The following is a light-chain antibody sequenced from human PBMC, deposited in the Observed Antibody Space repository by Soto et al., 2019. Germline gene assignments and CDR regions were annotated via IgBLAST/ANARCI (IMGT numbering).Light chain of an antibody. J-gene: IGKJ1*01. Sequence: DIQITQSPSSLSASIGDRVTITCRASQSISTYLSWYLVKQGESPKFLIYDASSLESGVPSRFRGNGSGTEFTLTLSSLQPDDFEVYYCQQRSNWPRTFGQGTKVDIK. V-gene: IGKV1-39*01. CDR3: QQRSNWPRT. CDR2: DAS. CDR1: QSISTY.